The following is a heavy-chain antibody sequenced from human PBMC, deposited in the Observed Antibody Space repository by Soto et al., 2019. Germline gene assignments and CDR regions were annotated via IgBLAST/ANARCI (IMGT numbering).Heavy chain of an antibody. CDR2: INAGNGNT. J-gene: IGHJ4*02. V-gene: IGHV1-3*01. CDR3: ARDLIPAPRMTTVTTGFDY. D-gene: IGHD4-17*01. CDR1: GYTFTSYA. Sequence: ASVKVSCKASGYTFTSYAMHWVRQAPGQRLEWMGWINAGNGNTKYSQKFQGRVTITRDTSASTAYMELSSLRSEDTVVYYCARDLIPAPRMTTVTTGFDYWGQGTLVTVSS.